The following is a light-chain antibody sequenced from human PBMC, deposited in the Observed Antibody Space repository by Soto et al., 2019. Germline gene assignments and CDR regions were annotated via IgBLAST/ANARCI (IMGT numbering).Light chain of an antibody. J-gene: IGLJ1*01. Sequence: QSVLTQPPSASGTPGQRVTISCSGSSSNIGSNTVNWYQQLPGTAPKLLIYSNNQRPSGVPDRFSGSKSGTSASLAISGLQSEDEADYYCAAWDVSPNGLFGTGTKVTVL. CDR3: AAWDVSPNGL. CDR1: SSNIGSNT. V-gene: IGLV1-44*01. CDR2: SNN.